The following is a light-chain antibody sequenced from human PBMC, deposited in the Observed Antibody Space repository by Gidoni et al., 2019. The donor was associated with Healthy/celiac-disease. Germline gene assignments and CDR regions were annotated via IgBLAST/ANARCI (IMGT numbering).Light chain of an antibody. J-gene: IGKJ3*01. CDR1: QSISSY. Sequence: DIQMTQSPSSLSASVGYRVTITCRASQSISSYLNWYQQKPGKAPKLLIYAASSLQSGVPSRISGSGSGTDFTLTISSLQPADFATYYCQQSYSTLFTFGPGTKVDIK. V-gene: IGKV1-39*01. CDR3: QQSYSTLFT. CDR2: AAS.